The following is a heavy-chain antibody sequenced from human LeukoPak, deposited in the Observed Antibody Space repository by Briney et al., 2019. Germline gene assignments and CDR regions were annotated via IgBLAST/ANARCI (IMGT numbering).Heavy chain of an antibody. V-gene: IGHV3-73*01. CDR1: GFTFSRSA. CDR2: IRSKANSYAT. CDR3: TNDFWSGYHHDY. Sequence: GGSLRLSCAASGFTFSRSAMHWVRQASGKGLVWVGRIRSKANSYATAYAASVKGRFTISRDDSKNTAYLQMNSLKTEDTAVYYCTNDFWSGYHHDYWGQGTLVTVSS. J-gene: IGHJ4*02. D-gene: IGHD3-3*01.